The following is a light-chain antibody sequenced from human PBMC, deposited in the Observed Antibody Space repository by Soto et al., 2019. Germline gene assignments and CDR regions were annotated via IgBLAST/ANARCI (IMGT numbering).Light chain of an antibody. CDR3: QQYNNWPRT. J-gene: IGKJ1*01. CDR2: GAS. CDR1: QSVRNN. Sequence: EIVMTQSPATLSVSPGERATLSCRASQSVRNNLAWYQQKPGQAPRLLIYGASTRATGIPARFSGSGSGTEFTVTIYSLQSEDFAFYYCQQYNNWPRTFGQGTRVEIK. V-gene: IGKV3-15*01.